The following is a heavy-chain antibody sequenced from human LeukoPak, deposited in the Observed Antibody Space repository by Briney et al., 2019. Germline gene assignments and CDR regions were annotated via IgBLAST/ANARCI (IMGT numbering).Heavy chain of an antibody. V-gene: IGHV1-58*02. J-gene: IGHJ3*02. CDR3: AADLGGSYATDAFDI. Sequence: SVKVSCKASGYTFTGYYIHWVRQAPGQGLEWMGWIVVGSGNTNYAQKFQERVTITRDMSTGTAYMELSSLRSEDTAVYYCAADLGGSYATDAFDIWGQGTMVTVSS. CDR2: IVVGSGNT. D-gene: IGHD1-26*01. CDR1: GYTFTGYY.